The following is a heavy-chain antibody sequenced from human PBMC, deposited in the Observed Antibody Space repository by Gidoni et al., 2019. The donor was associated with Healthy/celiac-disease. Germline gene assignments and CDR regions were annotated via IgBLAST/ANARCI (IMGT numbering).Heavy chain of an antibody. CDR3: ARDPYCSGGSCYSNWFDP. Sequence: QVQLVESGGGLVKPGGSLRLSCAASGFTFSDYYMSWIRQAPGKGLEWVSYISSSSSYTNYADSVKGRFTISRDNAKNSLYLQMNSLRAEDTAVYYCARDPYCSGGSCYSNWFDPWGQGTLVTVSS. J-gene: IGHJ5*02. D-gene: IGHD2-15*01. CDR2: ISSSSSYT. V-gene: IGHV3-11*06. CDR1: GFTFSDYY.